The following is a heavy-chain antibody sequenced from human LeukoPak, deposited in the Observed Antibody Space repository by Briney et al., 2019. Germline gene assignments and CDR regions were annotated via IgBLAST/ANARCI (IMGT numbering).Heavy chain of an antibody. CDR1: GGSFSGYY. V-gene: IGHV4-34*01. J-gene: IGHJ4*02. Sequence: PSETLSLTCAVYGGSFSGYYWSWIRQPPGKGLEWIGEINHSGSTNYNPSLKSRVTISVDTSKNQFSLKLSSVTAADTAVYYCARGVRGIAAAGTSMFDYWGQGTLVTVSS. CDR3: ARGVRGIAAAGTSMFDY. CDR2: INHSGST. D-gene: IGHD6-13*01.